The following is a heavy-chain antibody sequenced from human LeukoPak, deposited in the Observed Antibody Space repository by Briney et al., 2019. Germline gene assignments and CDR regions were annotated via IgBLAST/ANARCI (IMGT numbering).Heavy chain of an antibody. CDR3: ARVITGSTFGQFDY. CDR1: GFTFSDYW. CDR2: INGDGSRK. Sequence: GGSLRLSCTASGFTFSDYWMHWVRQAPGKGLVWVSRINGDGSRKDYADRVKGRFTISRDNAKNTVFLQMNSLRAEDAAVYYCARVITGSTFGQFDYWGQGALATVSS. D-gene: IGHD3-16*01. J-gene: IGHJ4*02. V-gene: IGHV3-74*01.